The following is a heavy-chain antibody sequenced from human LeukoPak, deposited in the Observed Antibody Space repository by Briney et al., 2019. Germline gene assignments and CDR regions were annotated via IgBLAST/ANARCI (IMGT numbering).Heavy chain of an antibody. D-gene: IGHD6-13*01. Sequence: PGGSLRLSCAASGFTFDDYAMSWVRQAPGKWLEWVSGINWNGGSTGYADSVKGRFTISRDNAKNSLYLQMNSLRAEDTALYYCARLTSTWYGGQDFWGQGTLVTVSS. V-gene: IGHV3-20*04. CDR3: ARLTSTWYGGQDF. J-gene: IGHJ4*02. CDR2: INWNGGST. CDR1: GFTFDDYA.